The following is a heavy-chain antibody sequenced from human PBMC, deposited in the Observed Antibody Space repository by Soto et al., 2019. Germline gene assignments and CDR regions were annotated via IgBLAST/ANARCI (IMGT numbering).Heavy chain of an antibody. CDR3: ARIIRTLAWDGVDV. D-gene: IGHD3-10*01. V-gene: IGHV4-59*01. J-gene: IGHJ6*02. Sequence: QVQLQESGTGLVKASETLSLTCTVSAGSISSYYWGWIRQSPGKGLEWIGYIYNSGSTNYNPSLKSRLTMSVDTSKNQFSLKLSSVTAADTAVYYCARIIRTLAWDGVDVWGQGTRVTV. CDR2: IYNSGST. CDR1: AGSISSYY.